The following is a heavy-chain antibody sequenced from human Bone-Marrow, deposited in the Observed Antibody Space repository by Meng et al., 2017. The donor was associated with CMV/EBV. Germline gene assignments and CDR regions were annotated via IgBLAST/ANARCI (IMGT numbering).Heavy chain of an antibody. D-gene: IGHD4-11*01. Sequence: ASVKVSCKASGYTFTTYAISWVRQAPGQGLEWMGWISAYNGHTDYAPKVHGRVTKTTDTSTSTAYMELRSLRSDDTAVYYCARGDDHTNYVGYFDSWGQGTLVTVYS. CDR2: ISAYNGHT. V-gene: IGHV1-18*01. CDR1: GYTFTTYA. CDR3: ARGDDHTNYVGYFDS. J-gene: IGHJ4*02.